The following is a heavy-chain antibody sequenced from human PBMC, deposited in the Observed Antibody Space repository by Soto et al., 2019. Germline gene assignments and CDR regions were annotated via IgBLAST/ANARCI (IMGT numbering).Heavy chain of an antibody. CDR2: ISYDGSNK. CDR1: GFIFSTYA. D-gene: IGHD4-17*01. Sequence: QVQLVESGGGVVQPGRSLRLSCAASGFIFSTYAMQWVRQAPGKGLEWVAFISYDGSNKYYADSVKGRFTISRDNSKNTLYLQMNSLRAEDTAVYYCARAGATVVTDRFDYWGQGTLVTVSS. CDR3: ARAGATVVTDRFDY. J-gene: IGHJ4*02. V-gene: IGHV3-30-3*01.